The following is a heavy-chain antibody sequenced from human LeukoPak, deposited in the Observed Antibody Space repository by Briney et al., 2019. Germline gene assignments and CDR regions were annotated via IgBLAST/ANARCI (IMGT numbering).Heavy chain of an antibody. J-gene: IGHJ4*02. V-gene: IGHV3-23*01. Sequence: GGSLRLSCAAPGFTFSSYAMSWVRQAPGKGLEWVSAISGSGGSTYYADSVKGRFTISRDNSKNTLYLQMNSLRAEDTAVYYCAKDDYYDSSGTHWGQGTLVTVSS. CDR1: GFTFSSYA. CDR2: ISGSGGST. CDR3: AKDDYYDSSGTH. D-gene: IGHD3-22*01.